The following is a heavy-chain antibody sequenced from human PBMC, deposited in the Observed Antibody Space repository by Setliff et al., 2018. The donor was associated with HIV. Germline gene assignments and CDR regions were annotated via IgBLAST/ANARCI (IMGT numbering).Heavy chain of an antibody. CDR3: ARQGGYSGYGFYCYYYYMDV. D-gene: IGHD5-12*01. CDR2: IYYSGST. V-gene: IGHV4-39*01. CDR1: GGSISSNSYY. J-gene: IGHJ6*03. Sequence: PSETLSLTCTVSGGSISSNSYYWGWIRQPPGKGLEWIGSIYYSGSTYYNPSLKSRVTISVDTSKNQFSLKLSSVTAADTAVYYCARQGGYSGYGFYCYYYYMDVWGKGTTVTVSS.